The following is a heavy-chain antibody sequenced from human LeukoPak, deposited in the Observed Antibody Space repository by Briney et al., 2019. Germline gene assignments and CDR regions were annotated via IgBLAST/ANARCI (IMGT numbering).Heavy chain of an antibody. Sequence: TSETLSLTCTVPGGSIRNNYWSWIRQPPGKGLEWIGYISYSGSSNYNPSLKSRATISLDTSKSQFSLKLSSVTAADTAVYYCARHFADTGKVGDYWGQGTLVTVSS. V-gene: IGHV4-59*08. CDR2: ISYSGSS. J-gene: IGHJ4*02. CDR3: ARHFADTGKVGDY. D-gene: IGHD4-23*01. CDR1: GGSIRNNY.